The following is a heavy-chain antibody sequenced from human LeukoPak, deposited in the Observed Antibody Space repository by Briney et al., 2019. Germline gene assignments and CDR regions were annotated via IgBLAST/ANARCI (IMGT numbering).Heavy chain of an antibody. CDR2: ITSSSGTM. J-gene: IGHJ6*03. Sequence: PGGSLRLSCAASGFNFSSYSMNWVRQAPGKGLEWLSYITSSSGTMYYADSVKGRFTISRDNAKNSLYLQMNSLRAEDTAVYYCAKEKNDYSDYSYMDVWGKGTTVTVSS. D-gene: IGHD4-11*01. V-gene: IGHV3-48*01. CDR3: AKEKNDYSDYSYMDV. CDR1: GFNFSSYS.